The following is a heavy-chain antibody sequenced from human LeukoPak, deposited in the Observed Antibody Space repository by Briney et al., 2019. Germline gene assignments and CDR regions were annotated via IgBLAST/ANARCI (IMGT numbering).Heavy chain of an antibody. CDR3: ARGEVSSSSWRPLAS. V-gene: IGHV4-59*01. D-gene: IGHD6-13*01. CDR2: VYYTGHT. J-gene: IGHJ4*02. CDR1: GRSISPYY. Sequence: SETLSLTCTVSGRSISPYYLSWIRQPPGKGLEWIGYVYYTGHTNYNPSLKSRLTISVDPSKNQFSLKLNSVTAADTAVYYCARGEVSSSSWRPLASWGQGTLVTVSS.